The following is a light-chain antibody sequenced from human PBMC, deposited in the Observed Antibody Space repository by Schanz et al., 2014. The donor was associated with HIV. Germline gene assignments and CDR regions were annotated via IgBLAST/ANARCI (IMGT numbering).Light chain of an antibody. CDR1: QDISTF. CDR3: QKYNSAPIT. CDR2: AAS. Sequence: DIQMTQSPSAMSASMGDRVTITCRASQDISTFLAWFQQRPGEGPKRLVYAASALQGGVPERFSGSGSGTDFTLSINSLQPEDVATYYCQKYNSAPITFGQGTRLEIK. V-gene: IGKV1-27*01. J-gene: IGKJ5*01.